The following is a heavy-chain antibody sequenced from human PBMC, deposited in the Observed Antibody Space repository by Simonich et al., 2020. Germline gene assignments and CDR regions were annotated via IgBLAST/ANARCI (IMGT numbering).Heavy chain of an antibody. J-gene: IGHJ1*01. Sequence: QVQLQQWGAGLLKPSETLSLTCAVYGGSFSGYYWSWTRQPPGKGLGWIGEINHRGSTNYNPSLKGRVTISVDTSKNQFSLKLSSVTAADTAVYYCARGLRVAAAGTAFQHWGQGTLVTVSS. CDR2: INHRGST. V-gene: IGHV4-34*01. CDR1: GGSFSGYY. CDR3: ARGLRVAAAGTAFQH. D-gene: IGHD6-13*01.